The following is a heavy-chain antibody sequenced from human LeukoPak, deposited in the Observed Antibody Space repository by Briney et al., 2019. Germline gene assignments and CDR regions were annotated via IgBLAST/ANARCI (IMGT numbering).Heavy chain of an antibody. CDR1: GYTFTGYY. CDR3: ARGTYYYDSSGTPGDY. CDR2: INPNSGGT. V-gene: IGHV1-2*02. J-gene: IGHJ4*02. D-gene: IGHD3-22*01. Sequence: ASVKVSCKVSGYTFTGYYMHWVRQAPGQGLEWMGWINPNSGGTNYAQKFQGRVTMTRDTSISTAYMELSRLRSDDTAVYYCARGTYYYDSSGTPGDYWGQGTLVTVSS.